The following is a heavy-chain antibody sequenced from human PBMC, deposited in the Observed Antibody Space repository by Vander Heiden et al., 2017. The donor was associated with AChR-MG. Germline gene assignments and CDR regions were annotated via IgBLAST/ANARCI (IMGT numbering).Heavy chain of an antibody. Sequence: EVQLVESGGGLVQPGGSLRLSCAASGFTFSSYWVHWVRQAPGKGLVWVSRINSDGSSTSYADSVKGRFTISRDNAKNTLYLQMNSLRAEDTAVYYCARVGGDDYVWGSYRPPDYWGQGTLVTVSS. CDR1: GFTFSSYW. CDR3: ARVGGDDYVWGSYRPPDY. J-gene: IGHJ4*02. CDR2: INSDGSST. D-gene: IGHD3-16*02. V-gene: IGHV3-74*01.